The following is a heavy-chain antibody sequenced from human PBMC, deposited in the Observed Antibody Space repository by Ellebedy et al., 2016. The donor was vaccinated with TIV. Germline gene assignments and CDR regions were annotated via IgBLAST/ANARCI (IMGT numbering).Heavy chain of an antibody. CDR2: VNRAGSAT. Sequence: GESLKISCAASGFTFNNFDMTWVRQAPGKGLEWVATVNRAGSATFYADSVKGRFTISRDNSKNRMYLEMNSLRAEDTALYYCATHYDILPGQYRGFDYWGQGTLVTVSS. CDR1: GFTFNNFD. D-gene: IGHD3-9*01. J-gene: IGHJ4*02. CDR3: ATHYDILPGQYRGFDY. V-gene: IGHV3-23*01.